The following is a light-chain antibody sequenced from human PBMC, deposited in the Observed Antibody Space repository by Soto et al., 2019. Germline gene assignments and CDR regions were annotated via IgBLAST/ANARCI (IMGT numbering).Light chain of an antibody. J-gene: IGLJ3*02. CDR3: SSYTSSRSWV. V-gene: IGLV2-14*03. Sequence: QSVLTQPASVSGSPGQSITISCTGSSSDVGGYMYVSWYQQHPGKAPKLMIYDVNNRPSGVSDRFSGSKSGNTASLTISGLQAEDEADYYCSSYTSSRSWVFGGGTKLTVL. CDR2: DVN. CDR1: SSDVGGYMY.